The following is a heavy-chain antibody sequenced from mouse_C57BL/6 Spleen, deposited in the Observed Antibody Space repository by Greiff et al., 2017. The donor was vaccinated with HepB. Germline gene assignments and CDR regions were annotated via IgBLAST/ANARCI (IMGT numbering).Heavy chain of an antibody. CDR1: GYTFTSYW. CDR2: IDPSDSYT. CDR3: ARATVKDY. Sequence: QVQLQQPGAELVRPGTSVKLSCKASGYTFTSYWMHWVKQRPGQGLEWIGVIDPSDSYTNYNQKFKGKATLTVDTSSSTAYMQLSRLTSEDSAVYYCARATVKDYWGQGTTLTVSS. J-gene: IGHJ2*01. D-gene: IGHD1-1*01. V-gene: IGHV1-59*01.